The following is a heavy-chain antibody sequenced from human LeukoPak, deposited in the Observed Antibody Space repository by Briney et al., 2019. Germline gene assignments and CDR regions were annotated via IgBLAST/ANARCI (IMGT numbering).Heavy chain of an antibody. Sequence: SETLSLTCTVSGGSISSYYWSWIRQPPGKGLEWIGYIYYSGSTNYNPSPKSRVTISVDTSKNQFSLKLSSVTAADTAVYYCASITVDTAMVYFDYWGQGTLVTVSS. CDR2: IYYSGST. CDR3: ASITVDTAMVYFDY. CDR1: GGSISSYY. V-gene: IGHV4-59*08. J-gene: IGHJ4*02. D-gene: IGHD5-18*01.